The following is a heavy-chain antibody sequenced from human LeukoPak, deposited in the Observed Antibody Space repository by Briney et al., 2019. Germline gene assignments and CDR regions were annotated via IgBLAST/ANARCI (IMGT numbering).Heavy chain of an antibody. CDR3: ASFIDFDY. CDR2: IIPIFGTA. D-gene: IGHD2-15*01. J-gene: IGHJ4*02. Sequence: ASVKVSFKASAGTFSSYAISWVRQAHGQGLEWMGRIIPIFGTANYAQKFQGRVTITTDESTSTAYMELSSLRSEDTAVYCCASFIDFDYWGQGTLVTVSS. CDR1: AGTFSSYA. V-gene: IGHV1-69*05.